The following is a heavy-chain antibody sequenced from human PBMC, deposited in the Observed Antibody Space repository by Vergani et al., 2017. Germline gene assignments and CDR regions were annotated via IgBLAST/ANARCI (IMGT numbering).Heavy chain of an antibody. J-gene: IGHJ6*02. CDR3: ARVMYRDEASTGYRLEGMDI. CDR2: IYSTGST. Sequence: QVQLQESGPGLVKPSETLSLTCAVYGGSLSGYYWSWIRQSPGKGLEWIGYIYSTGSTNYNPSLNSRVTMSVDTSKNQFSLKLRSVTAADTAVYFCARVMYRDEASTGYRLEGMDIWGQGTTVTISS. D-gene: IGHD3-9*01. V-gene: IGHV4-59*13. CDR1: GGSLSGYY.